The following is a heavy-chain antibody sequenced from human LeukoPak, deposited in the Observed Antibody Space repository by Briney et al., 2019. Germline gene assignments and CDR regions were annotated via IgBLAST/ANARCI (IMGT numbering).Heavy chain of an antibody. V-gene: IGHV1-2*02. CDR1: EYTFTGYY. CDR3: ARDTTIAVFDP. J-gene: IGHJ5*02. D-gene: IGHD6-19*01. CDR2: INPNSGGT. Sequence: ASVKVSCKASEYTFTGYYMHWVRPAPGQGLEWMGWINPNSGGTNYAQKFQGRVTMTRDTSISTAYMELSRLRSDDTAVYYCARDTTIAVFDPWGQGTLVTVSS.